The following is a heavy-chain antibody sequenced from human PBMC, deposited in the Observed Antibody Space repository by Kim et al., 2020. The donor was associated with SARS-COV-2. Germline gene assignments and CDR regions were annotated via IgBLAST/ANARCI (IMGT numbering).Heavy chain of an antibody. V-gene: IGHV1-3*01. CDR3: ARGSMATYDY. J-gene: IGHJ4*02. CDR2: GDT. D-gene: IGHD2-8*01. Sequence: GDTKSSPKFQGRVTITRDTVTSTVYMELSSLTSEDTAVYYCARGSMATYDYWGQGTLVPVSS.